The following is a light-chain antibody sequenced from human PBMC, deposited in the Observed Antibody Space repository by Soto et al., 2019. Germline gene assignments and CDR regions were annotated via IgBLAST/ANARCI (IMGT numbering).Light chain of an antibody. CDR2: AAS. CDR3: QQYGSSPWT. Sequence: EIVLTQSPGTLSLSPGERATLSCRASQSVSTNSLVWCQQKPGQAPRLLIYAASNRATGIPDRFSGSGSGTDFTLTISRLEPEDFAVYYCQQYGSSPWTFGQGTKVEIK. V-gene: IGKV3-20*01. J-gene: IGKJ1*01. CDR1: QSVSTNS.